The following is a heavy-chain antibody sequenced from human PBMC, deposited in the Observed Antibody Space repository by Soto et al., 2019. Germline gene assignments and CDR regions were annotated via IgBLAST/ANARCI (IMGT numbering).Heavy chain of an antibody. V-gene: IGHV4-34*01. J-gene: IGHJ4*02. CDR1: GGSFSGYY. CDR2: INHSGST. Sequence: PSETLSLTCAVYGGSFSGYYWSWIRQPPGKGLEWIGEINHSGSTNYNPSLKSRVTISVDTSKNQFSLKLSSVTAADTAVYYCARKRPGSRITMIVGPFDYWGQGTLVTVSS. D-gene: IGHD3-22*01. CDR3: ARKRPGSRITMIVGPFDY.